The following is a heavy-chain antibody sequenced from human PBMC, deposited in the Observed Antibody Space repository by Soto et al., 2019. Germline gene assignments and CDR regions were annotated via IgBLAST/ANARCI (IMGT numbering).Heavy chain of an antibody. J-gene: IGHJ4*02. V-gene: IGHV1-8*01. CDR3: AKSSGGSYRASDY. Sequence: GASVKVSCKASGYTFTNYDINWVRQAPGQGLEWMGWMNPNSGHTGFARKFQGRVTMTKNTAIRTGYMELSSLKSEDTAVYYCAKSSGGSYRASDYWGQGTLVTVSS. CDR1: GYTFTNYD. D-gene: IGHD3-22*01. CDR2: MNPNSGHT.